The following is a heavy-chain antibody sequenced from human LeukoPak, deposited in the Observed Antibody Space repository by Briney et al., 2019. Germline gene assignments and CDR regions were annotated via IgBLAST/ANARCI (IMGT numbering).Heavy chain of an antibody. Sequence: SETLSLTCSVSNASIISSSYYWGWIRQPPGKGLEWIGSNYYRGRTYYNPSLKIRVTISADTSKNQFSLNLNSVTASDTAVYYCARQKILDDNYDSSGYYVDQWGQGSLVTVSS. CDR2: NYYRGRT. CDR1: NASIISSSYY. D-gene: IGHD3-22*01. J-gene: IGHJ4*02. CDR3: ARQKILDDNYDSSGYYVDQ. V-gene: IGHV4-39*01.